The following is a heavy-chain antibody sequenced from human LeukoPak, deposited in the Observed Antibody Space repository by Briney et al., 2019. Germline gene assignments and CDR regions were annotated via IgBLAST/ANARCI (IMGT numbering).Heavy chain of an antibody. CDR3: AMRRGFHCSSTGCYGGFDFDY. CDR2: VNHSGDT. CDR1: GGSFSSTNW. J-gene: IGHJ4*02. Sequence: PSETLSLTCVVSGGSFSSTNWWVWVRQPPGKGLGWSGEVNHSGDTNYNPALSSRVTISVDKHNNQFSVCLRSVTAADTAVYYCAMRRGFHCSSTGCYGGFDFDYWGQGALITVSS. V-gene: IGHV4-4*02. D-gene: IGHD2-2*01.